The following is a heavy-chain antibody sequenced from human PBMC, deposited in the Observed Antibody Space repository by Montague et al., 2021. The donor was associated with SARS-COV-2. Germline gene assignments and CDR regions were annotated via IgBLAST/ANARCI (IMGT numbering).Heavy chain of an antibody. CDR3: ARGWAFDP. CDR2: VNYRGDT. CDR1: GGSTASYY. J-gene: IGHJ3*01. Sequence: SETLSLTCAVYGGSTASYYWNWIRQSPGKRLEWIGDVNYRGDTKYNPSLQSRVTISIDTSENHFSLRLNSVTAADTAVYFCARGWAFDPWGQGRLVTVSS. V-gene: IGHV4-34*01.